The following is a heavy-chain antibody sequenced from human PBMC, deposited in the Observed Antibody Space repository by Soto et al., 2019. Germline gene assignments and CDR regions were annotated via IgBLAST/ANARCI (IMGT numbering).Heavy chain of an antibody. V-gene: IGHV4-4*02. CDR1: GGSISSSNW. D-gene: IGHD6-19*01. J-gene: IGHJ6*02. Sequence: QVQLQESGPGLVKPSGTLSLTCAVSGGSISSSNWWSWVRQPPGKGLEWIGEIYHSGSTNYNPSLKSRVTRSVDKSKNQFSLTLSSVTAADTALYYCSRVWISGWYAYYDGMDVWGQGTTFTVSS. CDR3: SRVWISGWYAYYDGMDV. CDR2: IYHSGST.